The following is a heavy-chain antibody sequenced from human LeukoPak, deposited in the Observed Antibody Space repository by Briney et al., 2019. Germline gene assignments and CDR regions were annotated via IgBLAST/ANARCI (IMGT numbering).Heavy chain of an antibody. Sequence: GGSLRLSCAASGFTFSSYAMHWVRQAPGKGLEWVAVISYDGSNKYYADSVKGRFTISRDNSKNTLYLQMNSLRAEDTAVYYCARGDFWSGYFGYYYYYMDVWGKGTTVTVSS. CDR1: GFTFSSYA. CDR2: ISYDGSNK. V-gene: IGHV3-30-3*01. J-gene: IGHJ6*03. CDR3: ARGDFWSGYFGYYYYYMDV. D-gene: IGHD3-3*01.